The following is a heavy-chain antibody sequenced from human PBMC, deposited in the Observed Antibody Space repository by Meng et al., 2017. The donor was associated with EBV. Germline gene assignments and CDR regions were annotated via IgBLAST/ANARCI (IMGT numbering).Heavy chain of an antibody. V-gene: IGHV4-34*01. CDR2: VNHAGRT. Sequence: VQLHQGGAVLLKPAGTLSRPCGLSGESFTGYYVSCVRQSPVKGLEWIGEVNHAGRTNFNPSLKSRFSISLDTSKNQFSLKLNSVTDADTALYYFAEGRGTFDYWGRGTLVTVSS. J-gene: IGHJ4*02. CDR1: GESFTGYY. CDR3: AEGRGTFDY.